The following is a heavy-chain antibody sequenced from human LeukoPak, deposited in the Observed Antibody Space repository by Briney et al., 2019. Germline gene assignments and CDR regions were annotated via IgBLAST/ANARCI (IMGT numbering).Heavy chain of an antibody. CDR1: GFTFSSYS. D-gene: IGHD3-16*01. V-gene: IGHV3-21*01. Sequence: GGSLRLSCAASGFTFSSYSMTWVRQAPGKGLEWVSSISSSSSYIYYADSVKGRFTISRDNAKNSLYLQMNNLRAEDTAVYYCARDAHDWGVGYWGQGTLVTVSS. J-gene: IGHJ4*02. CDR2: ISSSSSYI. CDR3: ARDAHDWGVGY.